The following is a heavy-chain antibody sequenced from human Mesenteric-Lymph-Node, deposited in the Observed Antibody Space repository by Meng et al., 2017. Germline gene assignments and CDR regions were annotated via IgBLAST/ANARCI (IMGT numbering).Heavy chain of an antibody. D-gene: IGHD3-10*01. CDR3: AAGADPDY. CDR1: GFTFSSYA. Sequence: EGQLVGSGGGLVQPGGSLRLSCEASGFTFSSYAMTWVRQAPGKGLEWVSSISGSGGSPNYGNSVKGRFTISRDNSKNTLYLQMNSLTAEDTAVYYCAAGADPDYWGQGALVTVSS. V-gene: IGHV3-23*04. CDR2: ISGSGGSP. J-gene: IGHJ4*02.